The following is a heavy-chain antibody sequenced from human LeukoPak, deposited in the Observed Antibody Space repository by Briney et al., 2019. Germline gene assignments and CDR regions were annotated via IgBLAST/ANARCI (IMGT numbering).Heavy chain of an antibody. Sequence: GGSLRLSCAASGFTFSSYGMHWVRQAPGKGLEWVAFIRDDGSNKYYADSVKGRFTISRDNSKNTLYLQMNSLRAEDTAVYYYGSGSYRWGFDDWGQGTLVTVSS. D-gene: IGHD3-10*01. CDR1: GFTFSSYG. CDR2: IRDDGSNK. J-gene: IGHJ4*02. V-gene: IGHV3-30*02. CDR3: GSGSYRWGFDD.